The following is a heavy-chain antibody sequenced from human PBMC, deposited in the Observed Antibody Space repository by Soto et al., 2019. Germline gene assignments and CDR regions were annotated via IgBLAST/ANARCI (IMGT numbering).Heavy chain of an antibody. CDR2: IYSGGTT. D-gene: IGHD3-10*01. CDR3: AREDYYGSRSRL. Sequence: EVQLVESGGGLVQPGGSLRLSCAASGFTVSNNYMSWVRQAPGKGLEWVSVIYSGGTTYYADSVKGRFTISRHNSKNTLYLQMDRLRTEYTTAYYSAREDYYGSRSRLGGQGTLVTVSS. CDR1: GFTVSNNY. V-gene: IGHV3-53*04. J-gene: IGHJ4*02.